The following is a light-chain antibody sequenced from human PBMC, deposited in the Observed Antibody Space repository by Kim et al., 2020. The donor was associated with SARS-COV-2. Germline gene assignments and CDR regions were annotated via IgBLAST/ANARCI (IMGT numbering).Light chain of an antibody. CDR1: QSVLYSSNNKNY. CDR3: QQYYGTPYT. V-gene: IGKV4-1*01. Sequence: ATINCKSSQSVLYSSNNKNYLAWYQQKPGQPPKLLIHWASTPESGVPDRFSGSGSGTDFTLTISSLQAEDVAVYYCQQYYGTPYTFGQGTKLEI. J-gene: IGKJ2*01. CDR2: WAS.